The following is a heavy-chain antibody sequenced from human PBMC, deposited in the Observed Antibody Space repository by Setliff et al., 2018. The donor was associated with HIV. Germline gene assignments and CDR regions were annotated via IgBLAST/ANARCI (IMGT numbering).Heavy chain of an antibody. CDR1: GFTFSDYG. D-gene: IGHD3-3*01. Sequence: SLRLSCAASGFTFSDYGMHWVRQVPGKGLEWVAGIMWNSESMDYADLVKGRFSISRYNAKKSLYLQMNSLRPEYTALYYCAKEGPWGTIFGGFFDSWGQGIRVTVSS. CDR3: AKEGPWGTIFGGFFDS. J-gene: IGHJ4*02. V-gene: IGHV3-9*01. CDR2: IMWNSESM.